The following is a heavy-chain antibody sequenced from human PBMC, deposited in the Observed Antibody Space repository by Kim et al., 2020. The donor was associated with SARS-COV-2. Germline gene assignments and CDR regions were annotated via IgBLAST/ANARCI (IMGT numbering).Heavy chain of an antibody. CDR2: ISASAVKT. Sequence: ASVKVSCKASGNTLNSYGFSWVRQAPGQGLEWVGWISASAVKTDYGQKFQGRVSVTTDTSTNTVYMELRSLRSDDTALYYCPMHVAVTGNDVFDIWGQGTMITVSS. CDR1: GNTLNSYG. J-gene: IGHJ3*02. CDR3: PMHVAVTGNDVFDI. V-gene: IGHV1-18*01. D-gene: IGHD2-21*02.